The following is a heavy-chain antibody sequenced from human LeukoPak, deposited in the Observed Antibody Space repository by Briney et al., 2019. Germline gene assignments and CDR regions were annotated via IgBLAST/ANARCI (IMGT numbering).Heavy chain of an antibody. CDR3: ARLYGSGSYYRH. V-gene: IGHV4-34*01. Sequence: SETLSPTCVVYGGSFSGHYWSWIRQPPGKGLEWIGEINQSGSTNYNPSLKSRVTISVDTSKNQFSLRVSSVTAADTAVYYCARLYGSGSYYRHWGQGTLVTVSS. CDR2: INQSGST. J-gene: IGHJ4*02. D-gene: IGHD3-10*01. CDR1: GGSFSGHY.